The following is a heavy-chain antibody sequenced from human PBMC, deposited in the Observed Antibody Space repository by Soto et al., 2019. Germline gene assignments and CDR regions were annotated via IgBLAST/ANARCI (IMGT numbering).Heavy chain of an antibody. CDR3: TRGVLA. Sequence: SETLSLTCSVSGGSVNSGGYSWSWIRQPPGKGLEWIGFISPSGSPAYNPSLKSRVTISVDRSNNQISLEISSVTAADTAVYYCTRGVLAWGPGTLVTVSS. D-gene: IGHD2-8*01. CDR2: ISPSGSP. J-gene: IGHJ5*02. CDR1: GGSVNSGGYS. V-gene: IGHV4-30-2*01.